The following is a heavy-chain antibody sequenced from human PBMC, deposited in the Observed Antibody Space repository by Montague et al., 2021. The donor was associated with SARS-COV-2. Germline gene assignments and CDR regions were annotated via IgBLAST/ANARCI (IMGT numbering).Heavy chain of an antibody. D-gene: IGHD3-22*01. CDR3: ARELRRIIMIVDIRGFDY. CDR2: TYYRSKWYN. CDR1: GDSVSSNSAA. Sequence: CAISGDSVSSNSAAWNWIRQSPSRGLEWLGRTYYRSKWYNDYAXXXKXXXTINPDTSKNQFFLQLNSVTAEDTAVYYCARELRRIIMIVDIRGFDYWGQGTLVTVSS. V-gene: IGHV6-1*01. J-gene: IGHJ4*02.